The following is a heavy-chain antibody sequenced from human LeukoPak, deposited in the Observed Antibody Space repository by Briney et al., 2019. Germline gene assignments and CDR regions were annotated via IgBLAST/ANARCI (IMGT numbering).Heavy chain of an antibody. V-gene: IGHV3-7*01. Sequence: GGSLRLSCAASGFTFSSYAMSWVRQAPGKGLEWVASIKEGGSEKYYVDSVKGRFTISRDNAKDSVYLQMNSLRTEDTAVYYCARGPHWGQGTLVTVSS. CDR3: ARGPH. J-gene: IGHJ4*02. CDR1: GFTFSSYA. CDR2: IKEGGSEK.